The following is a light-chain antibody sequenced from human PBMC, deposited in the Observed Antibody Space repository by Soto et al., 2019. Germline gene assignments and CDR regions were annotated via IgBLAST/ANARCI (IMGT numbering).Light chain of an antibody. CDR3: QQSYSTPL. Sequence: DIQMTQSPSSLSASVGDRVTITCRASQSISSYLNGYQQKPGKDPKLLSYAASSLQSGVPSRFSGSGSGTDFTLTISRLQTEDYATYYRQQSYSTPLFGGGNKVEIK. V-gene: IGKV1-39*01. CDR1: QSISSY. CDR2: AAS. J-gene: IGKJ4*01.